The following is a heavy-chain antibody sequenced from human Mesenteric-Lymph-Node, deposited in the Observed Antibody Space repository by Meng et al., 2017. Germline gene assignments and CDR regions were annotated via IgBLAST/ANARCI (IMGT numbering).Heavy chain of an antibody. D-gene: IGHD2-15*01. J-gene: IGHJ4*02. CDR3: ARDTRGYFDY. Sequence: GGSLRLSCAASGFTLSSNWMHWVRQAPGKGLVWVSRINSDGTTTHSADSVRGRFTVSRDTAKNTLYLQMNSLRADDTAVYYCARDTRGYFDYWGQGTLVTVSS. V-gene: IGHV3-74*01. CDR1: GFTLSSNW. CDR2: INSDGTTT.